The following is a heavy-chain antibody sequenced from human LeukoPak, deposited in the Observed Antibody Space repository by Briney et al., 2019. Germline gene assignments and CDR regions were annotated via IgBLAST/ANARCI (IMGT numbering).Heavy chain of an antibody. CDR2: ISSSSYI. V-gene: IGHV3-21*01. J-gene: IGHJ4*02. Sequence: PGGSLRLSCAASGFTFSSYSMNWVRQAPGKGLEWVSSISSSSYIYYADSVKGRFTISRDNAKNSLYLQMNSLRAEDTAVYYCAKRIGSGSYYFEYWGQGTLVTVSS. CDR1: GFTFSSYS. D-gene: IGHD6-19*01. CDR3: AKRIGSGSYYFEY.